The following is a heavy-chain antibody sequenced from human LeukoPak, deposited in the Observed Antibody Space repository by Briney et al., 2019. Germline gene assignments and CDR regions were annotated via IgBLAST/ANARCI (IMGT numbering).Heavy chain of an antibody. CDR3: ARGTYYYDSSDYYYFMDV. V-gene: IGHV1-8*02. CDR2: MNPNSGNT. J-gene: IGHJ6*03. D-gene: IGHD3-22*01. CDR1: GYTFTSYD. Sequence: VASVKVSCKASGYTFTSYDINWVRQATGQGLEWMGWMNPNSGNTGYAQKFQGRVTMTRNTSISTAYMEPSSLRSEDTAVYYCARGTYYYDSSDYYYFMDVWGKGTTVTISS.